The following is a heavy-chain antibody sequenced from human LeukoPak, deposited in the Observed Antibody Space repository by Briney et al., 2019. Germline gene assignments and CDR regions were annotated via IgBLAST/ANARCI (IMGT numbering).Heavy chain of an antibody. CDR3: ARGAFHTSSVWFDP. CDR1: GESFSHYY. J-gene: IGHJ5*02. CDR2: INHRGTT. Sequence: SETLSLTCAVSGESFSHYYWSWLRQTPGKGLEWIGEINHRGTTNYNPSLKSRVAISIDTSRNQFSLQVTSVTAADTAVFYCARGAFHTSSVWFDPWGPGTLVSVSS. V-gene: IGHV4-34*01. D-gene: IGHD2-2*01.